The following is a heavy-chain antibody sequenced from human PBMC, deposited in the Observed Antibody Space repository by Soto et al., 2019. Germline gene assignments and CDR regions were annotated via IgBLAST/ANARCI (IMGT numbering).Heavy chain of an antibody. CDR3: ARDVSVMTSVFGF. CDR1: GGTFYTYA. CDR2: ITPMIGTT. Sequence: QVHLVQSGAEEKRPGSSVRVSCRASGGTFYTYAFTWVRQAPGQGLEWLGGITPMIGTTKYAQKFHGRVTSPADESPSTAYMELSNLRSDDTAVYYCARDVSVMTSVFGFWGQGTLITVSS. D-gene: IGHD3-10*01. V-gene: IGHV1-69*01. J-gene: IGHJ4*02.